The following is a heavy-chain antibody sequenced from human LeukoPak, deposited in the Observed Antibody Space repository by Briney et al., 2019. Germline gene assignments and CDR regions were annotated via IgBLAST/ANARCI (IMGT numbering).Heavy chain of an antibody. CDR1: GFTFTSYS. V-gene: IGHV3-23*01. CDR3: ARELLGHGYNSGDFDY. D-gene: IGHD5-24*01. CDR2: TSDRGDYT. Sequence: PGGSLRLSCAASGFTFTSYSMSWVRQAPGKGLEWVSGTSDRGDYTYYADSVKGRFTISRDNAKNSLYLQMNSLRAEGTAVYYCARELLGHGYNSGDFDYWGQGTLVTVSS. J-gene: IGHJ4*02.